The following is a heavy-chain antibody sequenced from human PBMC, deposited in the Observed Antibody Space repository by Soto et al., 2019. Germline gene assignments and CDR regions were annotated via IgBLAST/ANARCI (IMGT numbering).Heavy chain of an antibody. CDR3: ARKDIAGNSVDF. Sequence: GESLKISCKASGYSFTTYWIGWVRQMPGKGLEWMGIIYPGDSDTRYSPSFQGQVTISADKSISTAYLQWSSLKASDSAMFFCARKDIAGNSVDFWGQGTLVTVSS. D-gene: IGHD6-13*01. V-gene: IGHV5-51*01. CDR2: IYPGDSDT. CDR1: GYSFTTYW. J-gene: IGHJ4*02.